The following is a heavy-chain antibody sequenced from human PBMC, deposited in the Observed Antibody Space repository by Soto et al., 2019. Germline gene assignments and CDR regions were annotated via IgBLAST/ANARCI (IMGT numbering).Heavy chain of an antibody. CDR2: ISISAINI. CDR1: GFTFSSYA. Sequence: VGSLRLSCAASGFTFSSYAMNWVRQAPGKGLEWVSGISISAINIYYADSVKGRFTISRDNSKDTLFLQMSGLRAEDTAVYYCATQSPRAHWGQGTLVTVSP. CDR3: ATQSPRAH. V-gene: IGHV3-23*01. J-gene: IGHJ4*02.